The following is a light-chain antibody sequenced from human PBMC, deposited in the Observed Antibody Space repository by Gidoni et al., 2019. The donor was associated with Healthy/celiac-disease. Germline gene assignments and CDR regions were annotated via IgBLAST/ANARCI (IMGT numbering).Light chain of an antibody. J-gene: IGKJ1*01. Sequence: DIQMTQSPSSLSASVGHRVTITCRASQSTNSYLNWYLQKPGKAPKLLIYAASSLQSGVPSRFSGSGSGTDFTLTISSLQPEDFATYYCQQSYSTPPTFGQGTKVEIK. CDR1: QSTNSY. V-gene: IGKV1-39*01. CDR2: AAS. CDR3: QQSYSTPPT.